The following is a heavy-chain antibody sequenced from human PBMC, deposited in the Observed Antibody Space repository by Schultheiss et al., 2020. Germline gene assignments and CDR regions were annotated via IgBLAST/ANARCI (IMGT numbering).Heavy chain of an antibody. CDR1: GFTFSSYG. Sequence: GGSLRLSCAASGFTFSSYGMHWVRQAPGKGLEWVAVISYDGSNKYYADSVKGRFTISRDNSKNTLYLQMNSLRAEDTAVYYCARDGKVERRYYDFWSGRTNAYYYYGMDVWGQGTTVTVSS. CDR2: ISYDGSNK. J-gene: IGHJ6*02. CDR3: ARDGKVERRYYDFWSGRTNAYYYYGMDV. D-gene: IGHD3-3*01. V-gene: IGHV3-30*05.